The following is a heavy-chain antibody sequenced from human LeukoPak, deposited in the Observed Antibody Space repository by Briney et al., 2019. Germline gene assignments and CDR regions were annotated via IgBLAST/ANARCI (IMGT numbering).Heavy chain of an antibody. D-gene: IGHD3-9*01. CDR2: ISAYNGNT. CDR3: ARVVNPSILSYYYYMDV. Sequence: ASVKVSCKASGYTFTSYGISWVRQAPGQGLEWMGWISAYNGNTNYAQKLQGRVTMTTDTSTSTAYMELRSLRSDDTAVCYYARVVNPSILSYYYYMDVWGKGTTVTVSS. J-gene: IGHJ6*03. V-gene: IGHV1-18*01. CDR1: GYTFTSYG.